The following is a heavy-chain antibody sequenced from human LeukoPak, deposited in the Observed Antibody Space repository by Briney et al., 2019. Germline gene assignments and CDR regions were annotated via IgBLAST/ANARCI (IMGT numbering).Heavy chain of an antibody. CDR1: GFTFDDYA. V-gene: IGHV3-9*01. CDR3: AKDTGYSSTSGAFDI. D-gene: IGHD6-13*01. J-gene: IGHJ3*02. CDR2: ISWNSGSK. Sequence: GGSLRLSCAASGFTFDDYAMHWVRQAPGKGLEWVSGISWNSGSKGYADSVKGRFTISRDNAKNSLYLQMNSLRAEDTALYYCAKDTGYSSTSGAFDIWGQGTMVTVSS.